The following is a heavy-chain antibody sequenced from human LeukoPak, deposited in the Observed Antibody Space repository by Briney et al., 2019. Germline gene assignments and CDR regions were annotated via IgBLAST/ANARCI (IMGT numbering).Heavy chain of an antibody. CDR3: AKTHAYFDQ. Sequence: GGSLRLSCAASGFTFSSCGMTWLRQTPAKGLEWVSAISSSGETTYYSDPVKCRFTISRDNSKNTLFLQMNSLRVEDAAMYYCAKTHAYFDQWGQETLVAVSS. D-gene: IGHD3-16*01. CDR2: ISSSGETT. V-gene: IGHV3-23*01. CDR1: GFTFSSCG. J-gene: IGHJ4*02.